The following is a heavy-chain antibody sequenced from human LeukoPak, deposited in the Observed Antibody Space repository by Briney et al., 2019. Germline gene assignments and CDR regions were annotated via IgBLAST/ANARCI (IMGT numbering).Heavy chain of an antibody. Sequence: GGSLRLSCAASGFTFRSYWMSWVRQAPGKGLEWVANIKQDGSEKYYADSVKGRFTISRDKAKNSLYLQMNSPRAEDTAVYYCARRYHYYDSSGRFDYWGQGTLVTVSS. J-gene: IGHJ4*02. CDR2: IKQDGSEK. D-gene: IGHD3-22*01. CDR3: ARRYHYYDSSGRFDY. V-gene: IGHV3-7*01. CDR1: GFTFRSYW.